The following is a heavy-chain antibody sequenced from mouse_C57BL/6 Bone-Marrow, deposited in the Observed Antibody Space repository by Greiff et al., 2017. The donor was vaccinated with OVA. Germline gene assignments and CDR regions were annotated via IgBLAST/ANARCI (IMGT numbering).Heavy chain of an antibody. D-gene: IGHD2-2*01. Sequence: QVHVKQSGAELARPGASVKLSCKASGYTFTSYGISWVKQRTGQGLEWIGEIYPRSGNTYYNEKFKGKATLTADKSSSTAYMELRSLTSEDSAVYFCACLWFPYYAMDYWGQGTSVTVSS. CDR3: ACLWFPYYAMDY. J-gene: IGHJ4*01. CDR2: IYPRSGNT. V-gene: IGHV1-81*01. CDR1: GYTFTSYG.